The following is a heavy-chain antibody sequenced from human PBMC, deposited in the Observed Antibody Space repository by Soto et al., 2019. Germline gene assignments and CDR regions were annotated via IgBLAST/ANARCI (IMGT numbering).Heavy chain of an antibody. J-gene: IGHJ3*02. D-gene: IGHD5-18*01. Sequence: HPGGSLRLSCAASGFTYSSYSMNWVRQAPGKGLEWVSYISSSGSGIYYAESVKGRFTISRDNSENTLYLQMNSLRAEDTAVYYCAKDFEYSYGYDAFHIWGQGTMVTVSS. CDR1: GFTYSSYS. V-gene: IGHV3-23*01. CDR3: AKDFEYSYGYDAFHI. CDR2: ISSSGSGI.